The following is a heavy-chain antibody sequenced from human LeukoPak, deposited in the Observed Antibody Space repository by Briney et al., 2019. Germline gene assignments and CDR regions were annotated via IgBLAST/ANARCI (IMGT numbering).Heavy chain of an antibody. CDR3: ARAILTPSGYVWHFDL. CDR2: IYHSGST. Sequence: SGTLSLTCAVSGGSISSSNWWSWVRQPPGKGLEWIGDIYHSGSTNYNPSLKSRVTISVDRSKNQFSLKLSSVTAADTAVYFCARAILTPSGYVWHFDLWGRGTLVTVSS. CDR1: GGSISSSNW. D-gene: IGHD3-3*01. J-gene: IGHJ2*01. V-gene: IGHV4-4*02.